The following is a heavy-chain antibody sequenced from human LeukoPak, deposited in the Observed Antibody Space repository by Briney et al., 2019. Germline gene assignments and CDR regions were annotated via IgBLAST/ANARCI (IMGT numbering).Heavy chain of an antibody. CDR2: IIPIFGTA. J-gene: IGHJ3*02. D-gene: IGHD2-15*01. CDR1: GGTFSSYA. Sequence: GASVKVSCKASGGTFSSYAISWVRQAPGQGLEWMGGIIPIFGTANYAQKFQGRVTITADESTSTAYMELSSLRSGDTAVYYCARDLGYCSGGSCYGGAFDIWGQGTMVTVSS. CDR3: ARDLGYCSGGSCYGGAFDI. V-gene: IGHV1-69*13.